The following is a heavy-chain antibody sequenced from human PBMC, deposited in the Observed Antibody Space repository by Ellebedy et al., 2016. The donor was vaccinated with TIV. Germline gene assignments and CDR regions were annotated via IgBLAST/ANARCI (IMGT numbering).Heavy chain of an antibody. V-gene: IGHV4-4*07. Sequence: SETLSLTXAVSGGSVSRNFWSWNRQPAGKGLEWMGPIFTSGSFNYNPSLMSRVTMSVVTSKNQISLRLNSVTAADTAVYYCARVHCSITTCDYYYMDVWGKGTTVTVSS. J-gene: IGHJ6*03. CDR3: ARVHCSITTCDYYYMDV. CDR1: GGSVSRNF. D-gene: IGHD1-1*01. CDR2: IFTSGSF.